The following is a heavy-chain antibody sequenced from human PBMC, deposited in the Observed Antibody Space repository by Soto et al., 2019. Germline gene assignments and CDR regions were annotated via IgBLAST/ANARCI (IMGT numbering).Heavy chain of an antibody. CDR2: INHSGST. Sequence: SETLSLTCAVYGGSFSGYYWSWIRQPPGKGLEWIGEINHSGSTNYNPSLKSRVTISVDTSKNQFSLKLSSVTAADTAVYYCARRTVPDCCTNGVCTAFRVFDYWGQGTLVTVSS. J-gene: IGHJ4*02. V-gene: IGHV4-34*01. D-gene: IGHD2-8*01. CDR3: ARRTVPDCCTNGVCTAFRVFDY. CDR1: GGSFSGYY.